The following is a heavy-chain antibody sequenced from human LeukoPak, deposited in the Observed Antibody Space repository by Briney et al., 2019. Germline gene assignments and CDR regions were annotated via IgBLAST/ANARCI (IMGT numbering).Heavy chain of an antibody. CDR1: GGSISSYY. CDR3: ARLTGNNWFDP. CDR2: IYYSGST. J-gene: IGHJ5*02. Sequence: PSETLSLTCTVSGGSISSYYWSWIRQPPGKGLEWIGYIYYSGSTDHNPSFKSRVTMSVDTSKNQFSLKLSSVTAADTAVYHCARLTGNNWFDPWGQGTLVTVSS. V-gene: IGHV4-59*01. D-gene: IGHD1-20*01.